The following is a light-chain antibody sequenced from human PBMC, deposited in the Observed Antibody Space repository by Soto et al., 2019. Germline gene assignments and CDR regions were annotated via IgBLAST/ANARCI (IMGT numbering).Light chain of an antibody. CDR2: GAS. CDR3: QQYGSSHT. CDR1: QSVSSSY. J-gene: IGKJ2*01. V-gene: IGKV3-20*01. Sequence: EIVLTQSPGTLSLSPGERATLSCRASQSVSSSYLAWYQQKPGQAPRLLIYGASSRATGIPDRFSGSGSGTHFTITISRLEPEDFAVSYCQQYGSSHTFGQGTKLEIK.